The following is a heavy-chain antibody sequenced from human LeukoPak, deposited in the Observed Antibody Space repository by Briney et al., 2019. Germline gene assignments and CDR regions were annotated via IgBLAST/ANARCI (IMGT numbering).Heavy chain of an antibody. D-gene: IGHD1-1*01. CDR2: VDHTGST. Sequence: PSETLSLACSVSDDSFTMYYWTWIRQPPGKGLEWNGYVDHTGSTNFNPSLNGRVSTSRDTTKNLFSLRLRSVTAADTAVYFCARGRVSSSTWYSTYYYYFYMDVWGKGTTVTVSS. CDR3: ARGRVSSSTWYSTYYYYFYMDV. CDR1: DDSFTMYY. V-gene: IGHV4-59*01. J-gene: IGHJ6*03.